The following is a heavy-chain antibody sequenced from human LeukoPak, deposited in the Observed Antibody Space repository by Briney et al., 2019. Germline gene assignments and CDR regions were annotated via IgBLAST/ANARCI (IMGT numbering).Heavy chain of an antibody. CDR2: IYYSGST. D-gene: IGHD1-26*01. Sequence: NPSETLSLTCTVSGGSISSSSYYWGWIRQPPGKELEWIGSIYYSGSTYYNPSLKSRVTISVDTSKNQFSLKLSSVTAADTAVYYCASFSGSYRKSRAFDIWGQGTMVTVSS. CDR3: ASFSGSYRKSRAFDI. J-gene: IGHJ3*02. V-gene: IGHV4-39*07. CDR1: GGSISSSSYY.